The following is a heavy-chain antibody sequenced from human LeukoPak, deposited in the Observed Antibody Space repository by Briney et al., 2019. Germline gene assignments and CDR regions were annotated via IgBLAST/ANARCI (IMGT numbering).Heavy chain of an antibody. CDR1: GYTFTNYY. D-gene: IGHD3-22*01. CDR3: ASGQYYYDSSGHHDAFDI. V-gene: IGHV1-46*01. CDR2: INPSGGST. J-gene: IGHJ3*02. Sequence: ASVKVSCKASGYTFTNYYIHWVRRAPGQGLEWMGIINPSGGSTSYAQKFQGRVTMSRDTSTSTVYMDLSSLRSEDTAVYYCASGQYYYDSSGHHDAFDIWGQGTMVTVSS.